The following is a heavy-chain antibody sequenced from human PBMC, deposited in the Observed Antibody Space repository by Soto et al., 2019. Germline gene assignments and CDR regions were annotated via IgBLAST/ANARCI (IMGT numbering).Heavy chain of an antibody. CDR3: ARPTYYYDSSGPLAY. Sequence: GGSLRLSCAASGFTFSTYSMNWVRQAPGKGLEWVSYISSSSSTIFYTDSVKGRFTVSRDNAKNSLYLQMNSLRAEDTAVYYFARPTYYYDSSGPLAYWGQGTLVIVSS. CDR1: GFTFSTYS. CDR2: ISSSSSTI. J-gene: IGHJ4*02. D-gene: IGHD3-22*01. V-gene: IGHV3-48*01.